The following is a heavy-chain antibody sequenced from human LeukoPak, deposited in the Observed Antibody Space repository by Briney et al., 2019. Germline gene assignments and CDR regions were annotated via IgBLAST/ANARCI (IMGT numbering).Heavy chain of an antibody. CDR2: IWYDGSNK. V-gene: IGHV3-33*06. J-gene: IGHJ5*02. CDR1: GFTFSSYG. D-gene: IGHD3-22*01. CDR3: AKAKRPYYYDSSGAPSP. Sequence: GRSLRLSCAASGFTFSSYGMHWVRQAPGKGLEWVAVIWYDGSNKYYADSVKGRFTISRDNSKNTLYLQMNSLRAEDTAVYYWAKAKRPYYYDSSGAPSPWGQGTLVTVSS.